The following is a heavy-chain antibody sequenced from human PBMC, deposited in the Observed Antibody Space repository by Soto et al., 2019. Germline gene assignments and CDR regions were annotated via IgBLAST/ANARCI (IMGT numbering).Heavy chain of an antibody. CDR3: ARGVWDCSGGSCSGWYDP. Sequence: QVQLVQSGAEVKKAGSSVKVSCQVSGGTFSSYAISWVRQAPGQGLEWMGGIIPLFGTTNYAEKFQGRVTITADESTSTAYMQLSGLRSEDTAVYYCARGVWDCSGGSCSGWYDPWGQGTPVIVSS. J-gene: IGHJ5*02. CDR2: IIPLFGTT. D-gene: IGHD2-15*01. CDR1: GGTFSSYA. V-gene: IGHV1-69*01.